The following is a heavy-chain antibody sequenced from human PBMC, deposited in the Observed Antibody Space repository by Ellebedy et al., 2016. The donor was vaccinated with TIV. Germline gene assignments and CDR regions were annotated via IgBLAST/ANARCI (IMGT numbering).Heavy chain of an antibody. CDR1: GFIASSSH. D-gene: IGHD2-15*01. CDR2: IYSGGTA. V-gene: IGHV3-66*01. Sequence: GESLKISCAASGFIASSSHMSWVRQAPGKGLEWVSLIYSGGTAYSADTVRGRFTIYRGNSKNTLYLQMNSLRAEDTAVYYCVRADRGFDLWGRGTLVTVSS. CDR3: VRADRGFDL. J-gene: IGHJ2*01.